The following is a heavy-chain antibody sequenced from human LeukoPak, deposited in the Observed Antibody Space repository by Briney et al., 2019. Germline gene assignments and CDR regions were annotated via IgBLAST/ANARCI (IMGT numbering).Heavy chain of an antibody. CDR3: ARFNYDILTGYSDDEYFQH. V-gene: IGHV1-18*01. D-gene: IGHD3-9*01. J-gene: IGHJ1*01. Sequence: GASVKVSCKTSGYSENFYGITWVRQVAGQGLEWMGWISAYNGNTNYAQKLQGRVTMTTDTSTTTAYMQLRSLRSDDTAVYYCARFNYDILTGYSDDEYFQHWGQGTLVTVSS. CDR1: GYSENFYG. CDR2: ISAYNGNT.